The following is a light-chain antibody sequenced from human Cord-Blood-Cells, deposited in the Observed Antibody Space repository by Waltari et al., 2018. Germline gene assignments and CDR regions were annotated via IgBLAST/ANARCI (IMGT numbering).Light chain of an antibody. Sequence: DIQMTQSPSSLSASVGDRVTITCRASQSISSYLNWYQQKPGKAPKLLIYAASSLQSGVPSRFGCSGSGTDFTLTISSLQPEDFANYYCQQSYSTPWTFGQGTKVEIK. V-gene: IGKV1-39*01. CDR2: AAS. CDR3: QQSYSTPWT. J-gene: IGKJ1*01. CDR1: QSISSY.